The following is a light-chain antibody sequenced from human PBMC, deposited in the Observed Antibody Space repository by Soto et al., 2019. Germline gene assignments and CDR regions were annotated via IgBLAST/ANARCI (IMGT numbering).Light chain of an antibody. CDR3: AAWDDRLNAVV. CDR2: SNS. CDR1: SSNIGMNT. Sequence: QSVLTQPPSASGTPGQRVILSCSGSSSNIGMNTVDWYQQLPGTAPKLLIYSNSQRPSGVPDRFSGSKSGTSASLAISSLQSEDEADYYCAAWDDRLNAVVFGGGTKRTVL. V-gene: IGLV1-44*01. J-gene: IGLJ2*01.